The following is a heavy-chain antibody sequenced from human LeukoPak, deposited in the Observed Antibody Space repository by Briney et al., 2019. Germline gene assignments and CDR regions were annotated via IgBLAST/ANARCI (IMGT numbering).Heavy chain of an antibody. Sequence: SETLSLTCAVYGGSFSGYYWSWVRHPPGEGLECIGEINHSGSTNYNPSLKSRVTISVDTSKNQFSLKLSSVTAADTAVYYCARLGVVIAPYYYYYMDVWGKGTTVTVSS. CDR1: GGSFSGYY. D-gene: IGHD3-3*01. CDR3: ARLGVVIAPYYYYYMDV. CDR2: INHSGST. J-gene: IGHJ6*03. V-gene: IGHV4-34*01.